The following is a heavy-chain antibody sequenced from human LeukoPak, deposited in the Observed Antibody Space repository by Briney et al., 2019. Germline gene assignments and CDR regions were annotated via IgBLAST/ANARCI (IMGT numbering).Heavy chain of an antibody. CDR1: GYSFTNYW. Sequence: GESLKISRKGSGYSFTNYWIGWVRQMPRKGLEWMGIINPGDSDTRYSPSFQGQVTFSADKSITTAYLQWNSLKASDTATYYCARQAAYQQPFDHWGQGTLVTVSS. D-gene: IGHD2-2*01. V-gene: IGHV5-51*01. CDR3: ARQAAYQQPFDH. CDR2: INPGDSDT. J-gene: IGHJ4*02.